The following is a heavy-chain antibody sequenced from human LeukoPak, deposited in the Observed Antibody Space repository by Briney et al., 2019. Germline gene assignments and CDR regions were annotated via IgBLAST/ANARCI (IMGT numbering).Heavy chain of an antibody. Sequence: PGGSLRLSCAASGFTFSSYGMHWVRQAPGKGLEWVSFMSYDGSYKYYADSVKGRFTISRDTFKNTLYLQMNSLRAEDTAVYYCTKYSSGAIDYWGQGTLVTVSS. V-gene: IGHV3-30*18. CDR3: TKYSSGAIDY. J-gene: IGHJ4*02. CDR1: GFTFSSYG. CDR2: MSYDGSYK. D-gene: IGHD6-25*01.